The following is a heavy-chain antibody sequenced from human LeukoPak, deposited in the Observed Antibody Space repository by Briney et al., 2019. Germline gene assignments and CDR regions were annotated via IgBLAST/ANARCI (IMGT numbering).Heavy chain of an antibody. CDR3: AREWGLIAVAGGPGY. D-gene: IGHD2-21*01. J-gene: IGHJ4*02. Sequence: GGSLRLSCVASGFSFSKYGMHWVRQAPGKGLQWLAVIWYDGHNNYYADSVKGRFTISRDNSKNTLFLEMNDLKAEDTAVYYCAREWGLIAVAGGPGYWGQGTLVTVSS. V-gene: IGHV3-33*01. CDR1: GFSFSKYG. CDR2: IWYDGHNN.